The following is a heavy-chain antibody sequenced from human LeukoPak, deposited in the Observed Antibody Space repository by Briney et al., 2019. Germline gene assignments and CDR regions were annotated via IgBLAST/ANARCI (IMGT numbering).Heavy chain of an antibody. D-gene: IGHD5-18*01. CDR3: AKGGGTSYGYIPY. CDR1: GFIFRSFA. Sequence: GGSLRLFCAASGFIFRSFAMSWVRQAPGKGLEWVPIIRSSDGSTNYADSVRGRFTISRDNSKNILYLQMNSLRADDTAVYYCAKGGGTSYGYIPYWGQGSLVTVSS. V-gene: IGHV3-23*01. J-gene: IGHJ4*02. CDR2: IRSSDGST.